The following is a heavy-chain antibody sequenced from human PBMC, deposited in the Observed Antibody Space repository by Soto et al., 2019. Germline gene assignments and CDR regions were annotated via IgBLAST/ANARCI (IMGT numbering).Heavy chain of an antibody. D-gene: IGHD3-22*01. Sequence: GGSLRLSCAASGFTFSSYAMHWVRQAPGKGLEWVAVISYDGSNKYYADSVKGRFTISRDNSKNTLYLQMNSLRAEDTAVYYCARDGAKGGYTTYFDYWGQGTLVTVSS. CDR2: ISYDGSNK. J-gene: IGHJ4*02. V-gene: IGHV3-30*04. CDR1: GFTFSSYA. CDR3: ARDGAKGGYTTYFDY.